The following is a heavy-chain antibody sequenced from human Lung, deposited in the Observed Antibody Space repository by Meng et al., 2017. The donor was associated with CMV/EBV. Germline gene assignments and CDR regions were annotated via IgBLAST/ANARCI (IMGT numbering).Heavy chain of an antibody. CDR3: ARDSTTTRDFDY. D-gene: IGHD2/OR15-2a*01. CDR2: SRNKASSYTT. CDR1: GFTFGDHC. J-gene: IGHJ4*02. Sequence: SGFTFGDHCMDWVRQAAGKGMEWVARSRNKASSYTTEYAASVKGRFTISRDDSKNSLNLQMTSLKTEDTAVYYCARDSTTTRDFDYWGQGTLVTVSS. V-gene: IGHV3-72*01.